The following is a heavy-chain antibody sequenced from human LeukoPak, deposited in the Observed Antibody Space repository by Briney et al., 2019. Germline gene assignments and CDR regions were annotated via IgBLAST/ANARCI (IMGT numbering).Heavy chain of an antibody. V-gene: IGHV3-7*01. J-gene: IGHJ4*02. CDR3: AREVWGPEF. CDR2: IKQDGSDE. D-gene: IGHD1-14*01. CDR1: GFTFTKYW. Sequence: GGSLSLSCAASGFTFTKYWMTWVRQAPGKGREWVGNIKQDGSDENYMDSVKGRFTISRDNTKNSVYLQMSGLRAEDTAVYYCAREVWGPEFWGQGTLVTVSS.